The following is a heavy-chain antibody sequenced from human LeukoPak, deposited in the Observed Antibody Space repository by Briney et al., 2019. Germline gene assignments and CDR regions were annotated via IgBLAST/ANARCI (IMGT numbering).Heavy chain of an antibody. CDR3: ARESEYYGSGSYPPPDY. CDR1: GFTFSSYA. J-gene: IGHJ4*02. V-gene: IGHV3-30*04. Sequence: GGSLRVSCAASGFTFSSYAMHWVRQAPGKGLGWVAVISYDGSNKYYADSMKGRFTISRDNSKNTLYLQMNSLRAEDTAVYYCARESEYYGSGSYPPPDYWGQGTLVTVSS. CDR2: ISYDGSNK. D-gene: IGHD3-10*01.